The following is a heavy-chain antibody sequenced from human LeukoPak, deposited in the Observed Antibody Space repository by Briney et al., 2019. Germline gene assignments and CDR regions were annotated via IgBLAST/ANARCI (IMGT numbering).Heavy chain of an antibody. CDR1: GVSVTSDHYY. Sequence: PSQTLSLTCTVSGVSVTSDHYYWVWVRQHPGQGLEWIGYIYYTGSTSYNPSLKCRLTISADTSKNEFSLKLSSVTAADTALCYCMRPLNTVHDSFDVWGQGAMVTVSS. CDR2: IYYTGST. D-gene: IGHD4-11*01. V-gene: IGHV4-31*03. CDR3: MRPLNTVHDSFDV. J-gene: IGHJ3*01.